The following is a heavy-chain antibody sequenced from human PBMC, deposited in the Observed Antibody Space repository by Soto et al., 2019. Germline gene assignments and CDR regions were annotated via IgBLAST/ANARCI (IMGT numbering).Heavy chain of an antibody. Sequence: PGGSLRFSCTASGFTFSSYAMSWVRQAPGKGLEWVSAISGSGGSTYYADSVKGRFTISRDNSKNTLYLQMNSLRVEDTAVYYCAKATYYYDSSGYYPFDYWGQGTLVTVYS. CDR1: GFTFSSYA. V-gene: IGHV3-23*01. CDR3: AKATYYYDSSGYYPFDY. CDR2: ISGSGGST. J-gene: IGHJ4*02. D-gene: IGHD3-22*01.